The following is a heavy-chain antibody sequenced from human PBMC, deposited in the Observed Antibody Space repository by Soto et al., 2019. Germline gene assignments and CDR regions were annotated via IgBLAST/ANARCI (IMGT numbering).Heavy chain of an antibody. CDR3: ARGIVVVTATSYYYYGMDV. Sequence: QVQLVQSGAEVKKPGSSVKVSCKASGGTFSSYAISWVRQAPGQGLEWMGGIIPIFGTANYAQKFQGRVTINADKSTSTAYMELSSLRSEDTAVYYCARGIVVVTATSYYYYGMDVWGQGTTVTVSS. CDR1: GGTFSSYA. CDR2: IIPIFGTA. J-gene: IGHJ6*02. V-gene: IGHV1-69*06. D-gene: IGHD2-21*02.